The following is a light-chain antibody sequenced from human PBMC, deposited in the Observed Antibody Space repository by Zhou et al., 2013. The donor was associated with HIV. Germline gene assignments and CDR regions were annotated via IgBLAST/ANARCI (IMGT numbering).Light chain of an antibody. Sequence: DIQMTQSPSSLSASVGDRVTITCRASQSISSYLNWYQQKPGKAPKLLIYAASSLQSGVPSRFSGSGSGTDFTLTISSLQPEDFATYYCLQDNNYPRTFGHGTKVEI. CDR3: LQDNNYPRT. V-gene: IGKV1-39*01. CDR1: QSISSY. CDR2: AAS. J-gene: IGKJ1*01.